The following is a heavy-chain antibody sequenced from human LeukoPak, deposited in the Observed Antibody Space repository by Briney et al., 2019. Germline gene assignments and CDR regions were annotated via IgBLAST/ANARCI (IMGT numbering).Heavy chain of an antibody. D-gene: IGHD1-1*01. V-gene: IGHV3-7*04. CDR1: GFTFSTYW. J-gene: IGHJ4*02. CDR2: IKEDGSAT. CDR3: ARHSPGYLAYDS. Sequence: AGGSLRLSCAASGFTFSTYWMTWVRQAPGKGPEWVANIKEDGSATYYVDSVKGRFTISRDNAKKSLYLQMNSLRAEDTAVYYCARHSPGYLAYDSWGQGTLVTVSS.